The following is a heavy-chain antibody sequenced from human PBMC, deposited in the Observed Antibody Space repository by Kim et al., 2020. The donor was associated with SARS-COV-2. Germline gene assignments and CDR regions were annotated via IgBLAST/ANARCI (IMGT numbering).Heavy chain of an antibody. CDR2: KTDGGTT. CDR3: TTWDY. J-gene: IGHJ4*02. Sequence: KTDGGTTDYAAPVKGRFTISRDDSKNTLYLQVNSLKTEDTAVYYCTTWDYWGQGTLVTVSS. V-gene: IGHV3-15*01.